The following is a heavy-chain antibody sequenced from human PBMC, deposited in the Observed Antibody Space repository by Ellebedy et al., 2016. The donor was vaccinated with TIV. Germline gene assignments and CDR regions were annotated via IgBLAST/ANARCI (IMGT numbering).Heavy chain of an antibody. V-gene: IGHV4-59*06. CDR2: IYYSGST. CDR3: ARGDRAISWDAYDV. Sequence: SETLSLTCTVSGGSISSYYWSWIRQHPGKGLEWIGYIYYSGSTYYNPSLKSRVTISVDTSKNQFSLKLSSVTAADTAVYYCARGDRAISWDAYDVWGQGTMVTVSS. D-gene: IGHD5-18*01. CDR1: GGSISSYY. J-gene: IGHJ3*01.